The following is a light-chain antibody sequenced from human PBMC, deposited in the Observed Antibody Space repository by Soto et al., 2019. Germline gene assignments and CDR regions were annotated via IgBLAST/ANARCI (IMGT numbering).Light chain of an antibody. J-gene: IGKJ3*01. CDR1: QSIARSY. CDR3: QHYGTSPFT. CDR2: GTS. V-gene: IGKV3-20*01. Sequence: EIVLTQSPGTLSLSPGERATLSCRASQSIARSYLAWYQQIPGQAPRLLVSGTSSRATGIPERFSGSGSGTDFTLTITRLEPEDFAVYYCQHYGTSPFTFGPGTKVHIK.